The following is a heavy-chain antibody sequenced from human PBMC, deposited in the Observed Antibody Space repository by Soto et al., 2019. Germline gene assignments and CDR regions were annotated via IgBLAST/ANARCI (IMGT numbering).Heavy chain of an antibody. V-gene: IGHV3-53*02. CDR3: ATVGGYGNTWGSFRFEY. D-gene: IGHD3-16*02. J-gene: IGHJ4*02. CDR1: GFTVSGSD. Sequence: EVQLVETGGGLIQPGGSLRLSCAGSGFTVSGSDMTWVRQAPGKGLEWISIIYTGDSTYYADSVKGRFTISRDISKNPLSLQMNSLRVEDTAVYYCATVGGYGNTWGSFRFEYWGQGTLVTVSS. CDR2: IYTGDST.